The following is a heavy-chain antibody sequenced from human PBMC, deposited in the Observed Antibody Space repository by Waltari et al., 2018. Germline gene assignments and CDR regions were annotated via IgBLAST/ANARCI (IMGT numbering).Heavy chain of an antibody. CDR1: GGSISSGSYY. V-gene: IGHV4-61*02. CDR3: ARDPSIAVVRGDAFDI. CDR2: IYTSGST. J-gene: IGHJ3*02. Sequence: QVQLQESGPGLVKPSQTLSLTCTVSGGSISSGSYYWRWIRQTAGKGLEWIGRIYTSGSTNYNPSLKSRVTISVDTSKNQFSLKLSSVTAADTAVYYCARDPSIAVVRGDAFDIWGQGTMVTVSS. D-gene: IGHD6-19*01.